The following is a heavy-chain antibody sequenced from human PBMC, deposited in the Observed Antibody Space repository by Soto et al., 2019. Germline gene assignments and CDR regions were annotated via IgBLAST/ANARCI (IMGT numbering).Heavy chain of an antibody. J-gene: IGHJ4*02. D-gene: IGHD1-26*01. CDR1: GYSFTSYW. CDR3: ATWPDRYGGNYHFDY. CDR2: IYPGDSDT. V-gene: IGHV5-51*01. Sequence: PGESLKISCKGSGYSFTSYWIGWVRQMPGKGLEWMGIIYPGDSDTRYSPSFQGQVTISADKSISTAYLQWSSLKASDTAMYYCATWPDRYGGNYHFDYWGQGTLVTVSS.